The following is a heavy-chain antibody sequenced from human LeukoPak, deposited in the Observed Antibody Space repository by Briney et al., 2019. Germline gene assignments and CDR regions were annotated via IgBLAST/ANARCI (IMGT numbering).Heavy chain of an antibody. Sequence: GGSLRLSCAASGFTFSSYAMSWVRQAPGKGLEWVSAISGSGGSTYYADSVKGRFTISRDNAKNSLYLQMNSLRAEDTAVYYCARDPNWGGYFDYWGQGTLVTVSS. J-gene: IGHJ4*02. CDR2: ISGSGGST. D-gene: IGHD7-27*01. CDR3: ARDPNWGGYFDY. V-gene: IGHV3-23*01. CDR1: GFTFSSYA.